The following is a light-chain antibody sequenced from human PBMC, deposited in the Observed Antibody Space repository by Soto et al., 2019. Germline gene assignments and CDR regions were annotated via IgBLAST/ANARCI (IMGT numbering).Light chain of an antibody. CDR1: QSVKYY. J-gene: IGKJ4*01. CDR3: QQRGDWPT. V-gene: IGKV3-11*01. CDR2: DTS. Sequence: EIVVTQSPATLSLSPGESATLSCRASQSVKYYLAWYQQKPGKAPRLLIYDTSNRATGVPARFSGSGSGTDFTLTISSLEPEDSAVYYCQQRGDWPTFGGGTKVEIK.